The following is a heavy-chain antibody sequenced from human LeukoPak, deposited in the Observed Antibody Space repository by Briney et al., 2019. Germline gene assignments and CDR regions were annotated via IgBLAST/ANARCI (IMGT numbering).Heavy chain of an antibody. Sequence: GASVKVSCKASGYTFTSYYMHWVRQAPGQGLEWMGIINPSGGSTSYAQKFQGRVTMTRDTSTSTVYMELSSLRSEATAVYYCAREPNPHYYDSSGYYYVGAFDIWGQGTMVTVSS. CDR2: INPSGGST. D-gene: IGHD3-22*01. CDR3: AREPNPHYYDSSGYYYVGAFDI. V-gene: IGHV1-46*01. J-gene: IGHJ3*02. CDR1: GYTFTSYY.